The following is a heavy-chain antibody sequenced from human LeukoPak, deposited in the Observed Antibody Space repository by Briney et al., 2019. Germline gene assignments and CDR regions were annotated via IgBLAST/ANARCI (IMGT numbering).Heavy chain of an antibody. Sequence: PETLSLTCTVSGGSISSSSYYWGWIRQPPGKGLEWIGSIYNNGSTYYNPSLKGRVTISVDTSKNQFSLKLSSVTAADTAVYYCNSAFDIWGQGTMVTVSS. CDR2: IYNNGST. CDR3: NSAFDI. J-gene: IGHJ3*02. D-gene: IGHD2/OR15-2a*01. V-gene: IGHV4-39*01. CDR1: GGSISSSSYY.